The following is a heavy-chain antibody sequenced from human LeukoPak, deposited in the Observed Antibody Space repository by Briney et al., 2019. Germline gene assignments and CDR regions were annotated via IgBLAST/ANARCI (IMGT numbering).Heavy chain of an antibody. CDR3: ARAYYGSGTPRGSWFDP. D-gene: IGHD3-10*01. CDR1: GFTFSSYS. J-gene: IGHJ5*02. CDR2: ISSSSSYI. Sequence: PGGSLRLSCAASGFTFSSYSMNWVRQAPGKGLEWVSSISSSSSYIYYADSVKGRFTISRDNAKNSLYLQMNSLRAEDTAVYYCARAYYGSGTPRGSWFDPWGQGTLVTVSS. V-gene: IGHV3-21*01.